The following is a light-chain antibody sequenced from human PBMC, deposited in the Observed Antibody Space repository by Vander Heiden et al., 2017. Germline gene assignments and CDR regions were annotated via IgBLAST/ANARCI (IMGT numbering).Light chain of an antibody. J-gene: IGKJ1*01. CDR1: QSIDNY. CDR2: AAS. V-gene: IGKV1-39*01. Sequence: DIQMTQSPSSLSASVGDRVTITCRASQSIDNYLDWYQQKPGPAPKLLIYAASSWQSGVPDRFSGSGSGTDFTLTINSLQPEDFAIYYCQQSYRTPWTFGQGTKVAIK. CDR3: QQSYRTPWT.